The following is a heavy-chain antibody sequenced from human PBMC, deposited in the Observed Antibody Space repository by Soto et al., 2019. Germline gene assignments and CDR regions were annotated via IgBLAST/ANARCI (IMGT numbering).Heavy chain of an antibody. J-gene: IGHJ3*02. D-gene: IGHD1-1*01. CDR2: IRQDGGEE. V-gene: IGHV3-7*01. Sequence: EVQLVESGGGLVQPGGSLRLSCAASGLSFSSHWMSWVHQAPGRGLEWVANIRQDGGEEQYSDSVKGRFTLSRDNAKNSLYLQMNGLRVDDTAVYYCAKSEGYSFDIRGQGTMVTVSS. CDR1: GLSFSSHW. CDR3: AKSEGYSFDI.